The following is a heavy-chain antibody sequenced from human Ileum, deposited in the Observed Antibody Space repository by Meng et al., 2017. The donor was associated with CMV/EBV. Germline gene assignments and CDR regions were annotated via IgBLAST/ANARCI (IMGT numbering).Heavy chain of an antibody. Sequence: SETLSLTCTVSGASINSYYWSWIRQPPGKGLEWLGYMYYDGTTNYNPSLRSRLTISLDTSKNQFSLNLNSVTAADTAVYYCAGVGAYWREDYWGQGNLVTGAS. CDR1: GASINSYY. D-gene: IGHD1-1*01. J-gene: IGHJ4*02. CDR3: AGVGAYWREDY. CDR2: MYYDGTT. V-gene: IGHV4-59*01.